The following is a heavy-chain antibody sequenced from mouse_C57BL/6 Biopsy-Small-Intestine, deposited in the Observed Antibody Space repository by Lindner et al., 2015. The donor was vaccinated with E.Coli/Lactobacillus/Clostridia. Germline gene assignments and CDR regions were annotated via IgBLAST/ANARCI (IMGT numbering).Heavy chain of an antibody. Sequence: VQLQESGPELVKPGASVKISCKASGYSFTSYYIHWVKQRPGQGLEWIGWIYPGSGNTKYNEKFKGKATLTADTSSSTAYMQLSSLTSEDSAVYYCARGAYGYDGGYYFDYWGQGTTLTVSS. V-gene: IGHV1-66*01. CDR3: ARGAYGYDGGYYFDY. CDR2: IYPGSGNT. CDR1: GYSFTSYY. J-gene: IGHJ2*01. D-gene: IGHD2-2*01.